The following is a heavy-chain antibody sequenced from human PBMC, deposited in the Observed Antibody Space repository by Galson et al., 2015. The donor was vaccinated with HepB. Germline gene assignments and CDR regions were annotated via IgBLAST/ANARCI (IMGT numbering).Heavy chain of an antibody. CDR3: AHTSYDFWSGSDPPRSGMDV. CDR1: GFSLSTSGVG. Sequence: PALVKPTQTLTLTCTFSGFSLSTSGVGVGWIRQPPGKALEWLALIYWNDDKRYSPSLKSRLTITKDTSKNQVVLTMTNMDPVDTATYYCAHTSYDFWSGSDPPRSGMDVWGQGTTVTVSS. J-gene: IGHJ6*02. V-gene: IGHV2-5*01. D-gene: IGHD3-3*01. CDR2: IYWNDDK.